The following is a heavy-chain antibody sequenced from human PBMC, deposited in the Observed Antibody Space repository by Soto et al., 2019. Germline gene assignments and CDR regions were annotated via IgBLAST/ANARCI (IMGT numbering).Heavy chain of an antibody. CDR1: GLTFSSYG. V-gene: IGHV3-30*18. CDR2: ISYDGSNK. J-gene: IGHJ4*02. CDR3: AKGPRRYLTYGAFAY. Sequence: GGSLRLSCAASGLTFSSYGMHWVRQAPGKGLEWVAVISYDGSNKYYADSVKGRFTISRDNSKNTLYLQMNSLRAEDTAVYYCAKGPRRYLTYGAFAYWGQGTLVTVSS. D-gene: IGHD4-17*01.